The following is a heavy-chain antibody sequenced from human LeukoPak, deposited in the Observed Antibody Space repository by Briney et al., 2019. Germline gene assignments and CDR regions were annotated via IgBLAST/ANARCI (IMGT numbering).Heavy chain of an antibody. Sequence: GGSLRLSCAASGFTFSSYGMSWVRQAPGKGLEWVANIKQDGSEKYYVDSVKGRFTISRDNAKNSLYLQMNSLRAEDTAVYYCARFPGYCSSTSCYTTFDYWGQGTLVTVSS. V-gene: IGHV3-7*01. CDR3: ARFPGYCSSTSCYTTFDY. CDR1: GFTFSSYG. D-gene: IGHD2-2*02. CDR2: IKQDGSEK. J-gene: IGHJ4*02.